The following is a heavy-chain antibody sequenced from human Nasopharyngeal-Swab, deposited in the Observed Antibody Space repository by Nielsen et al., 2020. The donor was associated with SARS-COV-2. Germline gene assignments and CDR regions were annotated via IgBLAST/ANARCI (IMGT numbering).Heavy chain of an antibody. CDR3: ARDHYGSGSPSMDV. Sequence: SEPLSPTCTVSGGSFSSGRYYWCWIRQPPGKGLEWIGYIYYSGSTNYNPSLKSRVTISVDTSKNQFSLKLSSVTAADPAVYYCARDHYGSGSPSMDVWGQGTTVTVSS. CDR2: IYYSGST. V-gene: IGHV4-61*01. J-gene: IGHJ6*02. D-gene: IGHD3-10*01. CDR1: GGSFSSGRYY.